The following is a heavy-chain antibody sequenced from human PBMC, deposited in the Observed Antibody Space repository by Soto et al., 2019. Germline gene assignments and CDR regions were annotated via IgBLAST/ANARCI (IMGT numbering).Heavy chain of an antibody. CDR3: ASTLYYDFWSCYYRRYDAFDI. V-gene: IGHV4-59*01. J-gene: IGHJ3*02. D-gene: IGHD3-3*01. CDR2: IYYSGST. Sequence: SETLSLTCTVSGGSISSYYWSWIRQPPGRGLEWIGYIYYSGSTNCNPSLKSRVTISVDTSKNQFSLKLSSVTAADTAVYYCASTLYYDFWSCYYRRYDAFDIWGQGTMVTVSS. CDR1: GGSISSYY.